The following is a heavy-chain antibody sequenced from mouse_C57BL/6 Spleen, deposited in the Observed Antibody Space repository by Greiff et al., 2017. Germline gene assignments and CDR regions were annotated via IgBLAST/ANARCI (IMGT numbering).Heavy chain of an antibody. Sequence: QVQLQQPGAELVKPGASVKLSCKASGYTFTSYWMHWVKQRPGRGLEWIGRIDPNSGGTKYNEKFKSKATLTVDKPSSTAFMQLSSLTSEDSAVYYCARPTVVAKYYAMDYWGQGTSVTVSS. D-gene: IGHD1-1*01. V-gene: IGHV1-72*01. CDR3: ARPTVVAKYYAMDY. CDR1: GYTFTSYW. J-gene: IGHJ4*01. CDR2: IDPNSGGT.